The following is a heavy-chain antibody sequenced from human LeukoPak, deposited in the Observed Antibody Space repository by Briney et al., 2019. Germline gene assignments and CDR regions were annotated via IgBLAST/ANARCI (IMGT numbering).Heavy chain of an antibody. Sequence: SETLSLTCAVYGGSFSGYYWSWIRQPPGKGLEWIGEINHSGSTNYNPSLKSRVTISVDKSKNQFSLKLSSVTAADTAVYYCARSRVPAAMGNGGDAFDIWGQGTMVTVSS. J-gene: IGHJ3*02. CDR1: GGSFSGYY. V-gene: IGHV4-34*01. CDR2: INHSGST. D-gene: IGHD2-2*01. CDR3: ARSRVPAAMGNGGDAFDI.